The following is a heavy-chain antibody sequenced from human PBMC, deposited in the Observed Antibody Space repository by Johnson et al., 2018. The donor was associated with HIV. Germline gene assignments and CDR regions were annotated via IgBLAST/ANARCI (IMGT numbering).Heavy chain of an antibody. CDR1: GFTFSIYA. J-gene: IGHJ3*02. Sequence: QVQLVESGGGVVQPGRSLRLSCAASGFTFSIYAMHWVRQAPGKGLEWVAVISYDGSNNYYADSVKGRFTISRDNSKNTLYLQMNSLRAEDTAVYYCARPDRGRYRDAFDIWCQGTMVTVSS. D-gene: IGHD1-26*01. V-gene: IGHV3-30*04. CDR3: ARPDRGRYRDAFDI. CDR2: ISYDGSNN.